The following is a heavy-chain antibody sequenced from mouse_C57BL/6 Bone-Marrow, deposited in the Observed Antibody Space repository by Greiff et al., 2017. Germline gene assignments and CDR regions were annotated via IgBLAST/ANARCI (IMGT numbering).Heavy chain of an antibody. CDR3: ARYYDGYYFDV. V-gene: IGHV1-82*01. J-gene: IGHJ1*03. D-gene: IGHD2-3*01. Sequence: QVHVKQSGPELVKPGASVKISCKASGYAFSSSWMNWVKQRPGKGLEWIGRIYPGDGDTNYNGKFKGKATLTADKSSSTAYMQHSSLTSEDSAVYFCARYYDGYYFDVWGTGTTVTVSS. CDR2: IYPGDGDT. CDR1: GYAFSSSW.